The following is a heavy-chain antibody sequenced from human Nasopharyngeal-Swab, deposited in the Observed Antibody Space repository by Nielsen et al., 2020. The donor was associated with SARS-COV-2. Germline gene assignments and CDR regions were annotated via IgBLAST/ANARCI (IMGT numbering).Heavy chain of an antibody. CDR2: ISSSGSTI. CDR1: GFTFSSYE. V-gene: IGHV3-48*03. Sequence: GESLKISCAASGFTFSSYEMNWVRQAPGKGLEWVSYISSSGSTIYYADSVKGRFTISRDNAKNSLYLQMNSLRAEDTAVYYCARGGMVRGVIIIYYYYGMDVWGQGTTVTVSS. D-gene: IGHD3-10*01. J-gene: IGHJ6*02. CDR3: ARGGMVRGVIIIYYYYGMDV.